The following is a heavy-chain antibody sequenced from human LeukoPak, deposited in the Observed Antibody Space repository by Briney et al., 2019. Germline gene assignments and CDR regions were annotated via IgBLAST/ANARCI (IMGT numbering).Heavy chain of an antibody. CDR3: ARDPEAEGFDY. CDR1: GYTFTSYG. CDR2: ISAYNGNT. D-gene: IGHD6-19*01. V-gene: IGHV1-18*01. Sequence: VSVKVSCKASGYTFTSYGISWVRQAPGQGLEWMGWISAYNGNTNYAQKLQGRVTMTTGTSTSTAYMELRSLRSDDTAVYYCARDPEAEGFDYWGQGTLVTVSS. J-gene: IGHJ4*02.